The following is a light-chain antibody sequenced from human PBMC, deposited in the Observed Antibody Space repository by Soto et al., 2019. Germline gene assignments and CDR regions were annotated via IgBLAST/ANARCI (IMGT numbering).Light chain of an antibody. V-gene: IGKV1-9*01. J-gene: IGKJ5*01. CDR3: QQLNSYPIT. CDR2: AAS. CDR1: QGISSY. Sequence: IQVTQSLSSLSASVGSRVSITCRVSQGISSYLAWYQQKPGKAPKLLIYAASTLQSGVPSRFSGSGSGTDFTLTISSLQPEDFATYYCQQLNSYPITFGQGTRLEIK.